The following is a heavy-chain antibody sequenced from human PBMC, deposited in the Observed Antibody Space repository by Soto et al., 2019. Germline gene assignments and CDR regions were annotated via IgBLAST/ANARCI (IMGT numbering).Heavy chain of an antibody. J-gene: IGHJ4*02. CDR1: GYTFTSYD. Sequence: ASVKVSCKASGYTFTSYDINWVRQATGQGLEWMGWMNPNSGNTGYAQKFQGRVTMTRNTSISTAYMELSSLRSEDTAVYYCARLLVTTPFVGFDYWGQGTLVTVSS. CDR3: ARLLVTTPFVGFDY. V-gene: IGHV1-8*01. CDR2: MNPNSGNT. D-gene: IGHD4-17*01.